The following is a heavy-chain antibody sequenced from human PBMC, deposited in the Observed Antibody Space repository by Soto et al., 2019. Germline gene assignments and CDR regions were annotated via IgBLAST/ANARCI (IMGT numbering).Heavy chain of an antibody. Sequence: SVKGTCTRSVYTKTIDLMGWGLQPPEKGLEGMGIINPSGGSTSYAQKFQGRVTMTRDTSTSTVYMELSSLRSEDTAVYYCARPYCCGGSCYSSLYDWFDPWGEGTLVTVSS. CDR3: ARPYCCGGSCYSSLYDWFDP. D-gene: IGHD2-15*01. V-gene: IGHV1-46*01. CDR2: INPSGGST. CDR1: VYTKTIDL. J-gene: IGHJ5*02.